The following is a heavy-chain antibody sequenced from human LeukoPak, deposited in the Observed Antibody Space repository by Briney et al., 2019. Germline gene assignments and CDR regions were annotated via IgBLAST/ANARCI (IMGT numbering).Heavy chain of an antibody. D-gene: IGHD3-10*01. CDR1: GFTFSSYG. V-gene: IGHV3-30*18. CDR3: AKDHNTMVRGVTN. CDR2: ISYDGSNK. J-gene: IGHJ4*02. Sequence: GGSLRLSCAASGFTFSSYGMHWVRQAPGKGLEWVAVISYDGSNKYYADSVKGRFTISRDNSKNTLYLQMNSLRAEDTAVYYCAKDHNTMVRGVTNWGQGTLVTVSS.